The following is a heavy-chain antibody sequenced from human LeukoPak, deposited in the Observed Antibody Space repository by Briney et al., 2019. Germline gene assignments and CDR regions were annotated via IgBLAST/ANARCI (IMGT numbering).Heavy chain of an antibody. D-gene: IGHD3-10*01. CDR3: ARPYYYGSGSED. Sequence: ASVKVSCKASGYTFTGYYMHWVRQAPGQGLEWMGWINPNSGGTNYAQKLQGRVTMTRDTSISTAYMELSRLRSDDTAVYYCARPYYYGSGSEDWGQGTLVTVSS. CDR1: GYTFTGYY. CDR2: INPNSGGT. J-gene: IGHJ4*02. V-gene: IGHV1-2*02.